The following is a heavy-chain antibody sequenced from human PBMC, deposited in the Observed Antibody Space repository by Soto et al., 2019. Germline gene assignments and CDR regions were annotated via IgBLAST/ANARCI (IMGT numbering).Heavy chain of an antibody. CDR2: IYYSGST. V-gene: IGHV4-61*01. Sequence: WETLSLTCTASGGSVSSGSYYWSWIRQPPGKGLEWIGYIYYSGSTNYNPSLKSRVTISVDTSKNQFSLKLSSVTAADTAVYYCARVHRVEITIFGVVISNLNWFDPWGQGTLVTVS. CDR1: GGSVSSGSYY. D-gene: IGHD3-3*01. J-gene: IGHJ5*02. CDR3: ARVHRVEITIFGVVISNLNWFDP.